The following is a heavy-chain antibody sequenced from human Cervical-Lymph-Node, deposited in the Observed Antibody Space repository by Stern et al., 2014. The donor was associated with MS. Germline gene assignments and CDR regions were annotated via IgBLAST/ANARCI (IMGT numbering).Heavy chain of an antibody. J-gene: IGHJ6*02. CDR1: GFTFSSYG. CDR3: ARDGRYCSGGSCYSQDYYYGMDV. Sequence: VQLVESGGGVVQPGRSLRLSCAASGFTFSSYGMHWVRQAPGKGLEWVAVIWYDGRNKYYADSVKGRFTISRDNSKNTLYLQMNSLRAEDTAVYYCARDGRYCSGGSCYSQDYYYGMDVWGQGTTVTVSS. V-gene: IGHV3-33*01. D-gene: IGHD2-15*01. CDR2: IWYDGRNK.